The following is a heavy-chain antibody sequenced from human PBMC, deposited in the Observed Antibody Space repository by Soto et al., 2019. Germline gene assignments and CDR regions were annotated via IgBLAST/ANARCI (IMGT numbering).Heavy chain of an antibody. CDR2: IYYSGST. CDR1: GGSISSYY. J-gene: IGHJ3*02. D-gene: IGHD3-10*01. Sequence: SETLSLTCIVSGGSISSYYWSWIRQPPGKGLEWIVDIYYSGSTNYNPSLKSRVTISVDTSKKQFSLKLSSVTAADTAVYYCAREGLGQSGAFDXWGQGTMVTVS. V-gene: IGHV4-59*01. CDR3: AREGLGQSGAFDX.